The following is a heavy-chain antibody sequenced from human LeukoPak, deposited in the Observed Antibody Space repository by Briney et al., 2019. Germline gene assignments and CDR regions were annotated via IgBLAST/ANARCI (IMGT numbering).Heavy chain of an antibody. V-gene: IGHV4-34*01. Sequence: SETLSLTCAVYGGSFSGYYWSWIRQPPGKGLEWIGEINHSGSTNYNPSLKSRVTISVDTSKNQFSLKLSSVTAADTAVYYCARLDSGWSQSVDYWGQGTLVTVSS. CDR1: GGSFSGYY. D-gene: IGHD5-24*01. J-gene: IGHJ4*02. CDR2: INHSGST. CDR3: ARLDSGWSQSVDY.